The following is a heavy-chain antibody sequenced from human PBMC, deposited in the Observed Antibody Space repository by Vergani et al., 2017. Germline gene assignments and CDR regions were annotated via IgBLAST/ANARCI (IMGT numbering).Heavy chain of an antibody. V-gene: IGHV4-34*01. D-gene: IGHD2-2*01. CDR2: INHSGST. Sequence: QVQLQQWGAGLLKPSETLSLTCAVYGGSFSRYYWSWIRQPPGKGLEWIGEINHSGSTNYNPSHKSRVTISVDTSKNQFSLKLSSVTAANTAVYYCARPGGYCSSTSWGYYYYYYGMDVWGQXP. J-gene: IGHJ6*02. CDR1: GGSFSRYY. CDR3: ARPGGYCSSTSWGYYYYYYGMDV.